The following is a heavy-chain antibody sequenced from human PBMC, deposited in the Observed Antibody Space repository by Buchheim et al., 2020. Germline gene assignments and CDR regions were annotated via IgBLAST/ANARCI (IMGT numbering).Heavy chain of an antibody. CDR3: ARDASYGGNRGRFWFDP. CDR1: GGSISSGGYY. D-gene: IGHD4-23*01. Sequence: QVQLQESGPGLVKPSQTLSLTCTVSGGSISSGGYYWSWIRQHPGKGLEWIGYIYYSGSTYYNPSLKGRVTISVDTSKNQSSLKLSSVTAADTAVYYCARDASYGGNRGRFWFDPWGQGTL. J-gene: IGHJ5*02. V-gene: IGHV4-31*03. CDR2: IYYSGST.